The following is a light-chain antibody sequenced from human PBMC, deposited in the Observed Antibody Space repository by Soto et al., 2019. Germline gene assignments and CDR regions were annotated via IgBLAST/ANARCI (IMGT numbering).Light chain of an antibody. Sequence: QSVLTQPPSASGTPGQRVTISCSGSSSNIGGDTVNWYYQLPGTAPKVLIYRNNQRPSGVPDRFSGSKSGTSASLAISGLQSEDEGDYYCSAWDDSLNGWVFGGGTKVT. CDR3: SAWDDSLNGWV. CDR2: RNN. J-gene: IGLJ3*02. CDR1: SSNIGGDT. V-gene: IGLV1-44*01.